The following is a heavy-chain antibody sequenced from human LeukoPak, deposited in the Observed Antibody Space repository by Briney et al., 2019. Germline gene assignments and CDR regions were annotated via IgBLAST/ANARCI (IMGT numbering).Heavy chain of an antibody. CDR2: ISETGGTI. CDR1: GITFSNYA. V-gene: IGHV3-23*01. Sequence: PGGSLRLSCAPSGITFSNYAMSWVRQAPGKGLEWVSAISETGGTIHYADSVRGRFIISRDNSKNTLYPQMNSLRAEDTAVYYCAREMTIITYSFDSWGQGTLVTVSS. D-gene: IGHD5-24*01. CDR3: AREMTIITYSFDS. J-gene: IGHJ4*02.